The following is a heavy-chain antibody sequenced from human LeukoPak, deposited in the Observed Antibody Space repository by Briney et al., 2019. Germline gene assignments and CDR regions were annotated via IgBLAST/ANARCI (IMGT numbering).Heavy chain of an antibody. CDR2: LCYVGSS. Sequence: SETLSLTCTVSGGSISRENYCWGWIRPPPVKGLEWCGSLCYVGSSDDDPALKRRVTISVDTSKNQLSQKLSPVTAADTAVYYCVRSRMGDGYNFAYWGQGILVTVSS. CDR1: GGSISRENYC. V-gene: IGHV4-39*01. D-gene: IGHD5-24*01. CDR3: VRSRMGDGYNFAY. J-gene: IGHJ4*02.